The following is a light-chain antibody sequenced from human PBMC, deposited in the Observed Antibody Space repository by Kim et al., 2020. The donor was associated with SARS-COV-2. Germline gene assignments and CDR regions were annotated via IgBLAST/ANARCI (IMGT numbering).Light chain of an antibody. CDR3: QQYKTYPVT. Sequence: GDRSTITCRASQNIDAWLAWYQQKPVKAPKLLIDTASTLESGVSSRFSGSGSGTEFTLTISSLQPDEFATYYCQQYKTYPVTFGGGTKVDIK. CDR2: TAS. J-gene: IGKJ4*01. V-gene: IGKV1-5*03. CDR1: QNIDAW.